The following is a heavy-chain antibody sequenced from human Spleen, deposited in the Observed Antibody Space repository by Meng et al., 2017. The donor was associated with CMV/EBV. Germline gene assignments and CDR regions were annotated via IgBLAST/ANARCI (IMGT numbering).Heavy chain of an antibody. Sequence: GESLKISCAASGFTFSSYAMTWVRQAPGKGLEWVSSISGRGDSTYYSDSVKGRFSISRDSPKNTLYLQMNSLRAEDTAVYYCAKTFYSLWNGYYPRTRGRGIDFWGQGTLVTVSS. CDR2: ISGRGDST. CDR1: GFTFSSYA. CDR3: AKTFYSLWNGYYPRTRGRGIDF. V-gene: IGHV3-23*01. D-gene: IGHD3-3*01. J-gene: IGHJ4*02.